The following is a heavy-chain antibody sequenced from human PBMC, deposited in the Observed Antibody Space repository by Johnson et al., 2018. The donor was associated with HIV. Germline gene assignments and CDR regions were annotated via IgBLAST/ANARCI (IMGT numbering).Heavy chain of an antibody. D-gene: IGHD3-16*01. CDR1: GFTFSSYW. CDR2: IKQDGSEK. CDR3: ARDPLENDYIWGQGAFDI. V-gene: IGHV3-7*01. J-gene: IGHJ3*02. Sequence: VQLVESGGGVVRPGGSLRLSCAASGFTFSSYWMSWVRQAPGKGLEWVANIKQDGSEKYYVDSVKGRFTISRDNSKKKLYLQMGSLRAEDMAVYYCARDPLENDYIWGQGAFDIWGQGTMVTVSS.